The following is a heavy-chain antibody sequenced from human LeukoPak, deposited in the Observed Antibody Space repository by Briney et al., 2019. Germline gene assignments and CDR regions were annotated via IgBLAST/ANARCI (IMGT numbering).Heavy chain of an antibody. V-gene: IGHV3-30*03. CDR1: GFTISTYG. Sequence: GGSLRLSCAASGFTISTYGMHWVRQAPGKGLEWVAIVSYDGSNKYYADSVKGRFTISRDNSKNTLYLQMNSLRAEDTAVYYCAREAGYCSGGSCLWGYYYYYGMDVWGQGTTVTVSS. CDR2: VSYDGSNK. J-gene: IGHJ6*02. CDR3: AREAGYCSGGSCLWGYYYYYGMDV. D-gene: IGHD2-15*01.